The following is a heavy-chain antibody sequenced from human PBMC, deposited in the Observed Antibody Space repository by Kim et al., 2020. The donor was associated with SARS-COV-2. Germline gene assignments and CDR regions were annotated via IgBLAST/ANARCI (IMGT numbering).Heavy chain of an antibody. D-gene: IGHD6-13*01. CDR1: GGSFSGYY. Sequence: SETLSLTCAVYGGSFSGYYWSWIRQPPGKGLEWIGEINHSGSTNYNPSLKSRVTISVDTSKNQFSLKLSSVTAADTAVYYCARVLGIAAAGTFYYYYGM. CDR3: ARVLGIAAAGTFYYYYGM. J-gene: IGHJ6*01. V-gene: IGHV4-34*01. CDR2: INHSGST.